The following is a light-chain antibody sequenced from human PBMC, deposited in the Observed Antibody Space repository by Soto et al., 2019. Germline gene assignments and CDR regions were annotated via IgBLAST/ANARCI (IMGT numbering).Light chain of an antibody. CDR1: QSVDTPF. Sequence: EIVLTHSPGSLSLSPGQRATLSCRSSQSVDTPFFAWYQKKPGQAPRLLIYGAAKRATGVPDRFSGSGSGSYFTLIISRLVPEDFAVYYCQQYMSSVTFGQGTKVVIK. J-gene: IGKJ1*01. CDR2: GAA. V-gene: IGKV3-20*01. CDR3: QQYMSSVT.